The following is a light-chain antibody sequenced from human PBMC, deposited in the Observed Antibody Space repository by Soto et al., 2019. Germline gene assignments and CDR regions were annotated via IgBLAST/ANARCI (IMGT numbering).Light chain of an antibody. CDR2: DAY. CDR3: QKLNSYPIT. J-gene: IGKJ5*01. CDR1: ESISKW. Sequence: DIQMTKSPSTLSASVGDRFTITCRGLESISKWLAWYQQKPGKAHKLLIYDAYSLESGVTSRFSGSGSGTEFTLTISSLQPEDFATNDCQKLNSYPITFGPGTRVDIK. V-gene: IGKV1-5*01.